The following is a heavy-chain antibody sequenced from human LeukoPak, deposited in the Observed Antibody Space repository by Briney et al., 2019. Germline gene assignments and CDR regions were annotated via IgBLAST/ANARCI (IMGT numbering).Heavy chain of an antibody. J-gene: IGHJ3*02. CDR1: GGSFSAYF. CDR2: VGHSGSA. D-gene: IGHD3-22*01. CDR3: ATRGDYSDTSGNSYDALDI. V-gene: IGHV4-34*01. Sequence: SETLSLTCAVSGGSFSAYFWRWIRQPPGKGLEWIGDVGHSGSADYNPSLKSRVTISADPSKSQSSLKLISVTAADTAVYYCATRGDYSDTSGNSYDALDIWGQGTMVTVSS.